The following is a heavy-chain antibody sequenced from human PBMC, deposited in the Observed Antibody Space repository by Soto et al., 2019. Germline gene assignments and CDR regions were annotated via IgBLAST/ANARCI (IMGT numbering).Heavy chain of an antibody. CDR1: GGTFSRYT. D-gene: IGHD3-16*01. CDR3: ARVKVGEFVPSAPSLYGMDV. V-gene: IGHV1-69*18. J-gene: IGHJ6*02. CDR2: IIPMFGTV. Sequence: QVQLVQSGAGVKKPGSSVKVSCKASGGTFSRYTITWVRQAPGQGLEWRGRIIPMFGTVSYAQKFQGRVTITADESTSTAYMELTSLRSEDTAVYYCARVKVGEFVPSAPSLYGMDVWGQGTTVTVSS.